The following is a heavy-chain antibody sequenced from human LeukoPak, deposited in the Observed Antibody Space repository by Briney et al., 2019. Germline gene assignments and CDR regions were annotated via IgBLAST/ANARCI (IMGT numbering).Heavy chain of an antibody. CDR2: IYHSGTT. CDR1: GYSITRSSW. V-gene: IGHV4-28*01. CDR3: ARLRSSGLYGKGSDY. J-gene: IGHJ4*02. Sequence: SGTLSLTCAVSGYSITRSSWWGWIRPPPGKGLEGIGYIYHSGTTYYNPSLQSRVTISVDTSKNQFSLKLSSVTAADTAVYYCARLRSSGLYGKGSDYWGQGTLVTVSS. D-gene: IGHD6-19*01.